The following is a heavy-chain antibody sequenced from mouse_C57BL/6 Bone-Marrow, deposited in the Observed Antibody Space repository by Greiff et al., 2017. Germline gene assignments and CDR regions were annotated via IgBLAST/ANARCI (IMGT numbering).Heavy chain of an antibody. CDR2: IDPEDGAT. V-gene: IGHV14-1*01. Sequence: VQLQQSGAELVRPGASVKLSCTASGFNIKDYYMHWVKQRPEQGLEWIGRIDPEDGATEYAPKFQGKATMTADTSSNTASLQLSSLTSEDTAVYYCTTSYPWFAYWGQGTLVTVSA. D-gene: IGHD2-12*01. CDR1: GFNIKDYY. CDR3: TTSYPWFAY. J-gene: IGHJ3*01.